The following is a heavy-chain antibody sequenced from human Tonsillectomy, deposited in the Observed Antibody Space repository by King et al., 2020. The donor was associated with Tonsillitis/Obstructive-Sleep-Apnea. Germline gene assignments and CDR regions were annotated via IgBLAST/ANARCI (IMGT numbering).Heavy chain of an antibody. V-gene: IGHV3-48*03. D-gene: IGHD3-3*01. CDR2: ISSSGSTI. CDR1: GFTFTSYE. Sequence: VQLVESGGGLVQPGGSLRLSCAASGFTFTSYEMNWVRQAPGKGLEWVSYISSSGSTIYYADSVRGRFTISRDNAKNSLYLQMNSLRAEDTAVYYCAGSPGFRGVIFGVDRSGFLDIGGQGTRVTVSS. CDR3: AGSPGFRGVIFGVDRSGFLDI. J-gene: IGHJ3*02.